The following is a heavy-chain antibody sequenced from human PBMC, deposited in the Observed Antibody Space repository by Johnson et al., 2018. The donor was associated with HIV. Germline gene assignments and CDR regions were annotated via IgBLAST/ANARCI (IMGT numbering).Heavy chain of an antibody. CDR2: IYSGGST. V-gene: IGHV3-66*02. CDR1: GFTVSSNY. CDR3: AAFEEQCLVAFDI. Sequence: VQLVESGGGLVQPGGSLRLSCAASGFTVSSNYMSWVRQAPGKGLEWVSVIYSGGSTYYADSVKGRFTISRDNSKNTLYLQMNSLIAEDTALYYCAAFEEQCLVAFDIWGQGTMVTVSS. D-gene: IGHD6-19*01. J-gene: IGHJ3*02.